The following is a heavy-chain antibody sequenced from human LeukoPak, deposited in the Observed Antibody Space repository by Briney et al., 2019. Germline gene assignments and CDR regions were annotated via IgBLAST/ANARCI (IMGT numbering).Heavy chain of an antibody. V-gene: IGHV3-11*04. Sequence: GGPLRLSCAASGFTFSDYYMSWIRQAPGKGLEWVSYISSSGTNIYYADSVKGRFTISRDNAKNSLYLQMNSLRAEDTAVYYCAKAAALYSWYFDYWGQGTLVTVSS. CDR3: AKAAALYSWYFDY. CDR2: ISSSGTNI. J-gene: IGHJ4*02. CDR1: GFTFSDYY. D-gene: IGHD6-13*01.